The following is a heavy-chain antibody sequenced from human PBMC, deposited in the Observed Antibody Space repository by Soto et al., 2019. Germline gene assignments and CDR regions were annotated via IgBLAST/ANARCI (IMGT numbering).Heavy chain of an antibody. CDR1: GYTLTELS. J-gene: IGHJ3*02. CDR2: FDPEDGET. Sequence: QVQLVQSGAEVKKPGASVKVSCKVSGYTLTELSMHWVRQAPGKGLEWMGGFDPEDGETIYAQKFQGRVTMTEDTSTDTAYMELSSLRSEDTAVYYCATPAGSGWDVPSAFDIWGHGTMVTVSS. CDR3: ATPAGSGWDVPSAFDI. V-gene: IGHV1-24*01. D-gene: IGHD6-19*01.